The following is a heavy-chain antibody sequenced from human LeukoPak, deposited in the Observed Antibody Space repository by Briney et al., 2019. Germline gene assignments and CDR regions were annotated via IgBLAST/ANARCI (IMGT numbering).Heavy chain of an antibody. D-gene: IGHD5-24*01. J-gene: IGHJ4*02. V-gene: IGHV1-18*01. Sequence: ASVKVSCKTSGYAFTNYGISWVRQAPGQGLECMGWISTHNANTNYAPKFQGRVTMTTDTSTSTAYLELRSLRADDTAVYYCAREPVEMASLGPYYFDYWGQGTLVSAS. CDR3: AREPVEMASLGPYYFDY. CDR2: ISTHNANT. CDR1: GYAFTNYG.